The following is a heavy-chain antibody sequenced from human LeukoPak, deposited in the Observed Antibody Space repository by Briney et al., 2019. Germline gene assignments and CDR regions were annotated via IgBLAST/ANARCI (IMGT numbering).Heavy chain of an antibody. D-gene: IGHD6-13*01. CDR2: ISASSGHI. J-gene: IGHJ4*02. CDR3: ARAEYSSSWSYAYYFDN. CDR1: GFTFSDYS. Sequence: GGSLRLSCAASGFTFSDYSMNWVRQAPGKGLEWVSSISASSGHIHYADSAKGRFTNSRDNAKNSLYLQMNSLRAEDTAVYYCARAEYSSSWSYAYYFDNWGQGTLVTVSS. V-gene: IGHV3-21*01.